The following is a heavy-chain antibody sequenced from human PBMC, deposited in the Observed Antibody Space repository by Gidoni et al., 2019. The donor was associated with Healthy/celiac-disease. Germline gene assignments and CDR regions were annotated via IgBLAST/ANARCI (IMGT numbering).Heavy chain of an antibody. CDR2: ISSSGSTI. V-gene: IGHV3-48*03. D-gene: IGHD3-10*01. J-gene: IGHJ5*02. CDR3: AVWGMVRGAGFDP. Sequence: EVQLVESGGGLAQPGGSLRLSCAASGFTFSSYEMTWVRQAPGKGLGWVSYISSSGSTIYYADSVKGRFTISRDNAKNSLYLQMNSLRAEDTAVYYCAVWGMVRGAGFDPWGQGTLVTVSS. CDR1: GFTFSSYE.